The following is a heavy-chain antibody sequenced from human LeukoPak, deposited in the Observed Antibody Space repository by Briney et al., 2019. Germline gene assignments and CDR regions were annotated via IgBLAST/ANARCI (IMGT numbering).Heavy chain of an antibody. J-gene: IGHJ4*02. CDR2: MYTSGST. CDR3: ARGEKGSSSGSINY. Sequence: SETLSLTRTVSGGSINSGTYYWSWIRQPAGKGLEWIGRMYTSGSTNYNPSLESRVTISVDTSKNQFSLKLSSVTAADTAVYYCARGEKGSSSGSINYWGQGTLVTVSS. V-gene: IGHV4-61*02. CDR1: GGSINSGTYY. D-gene: IGHD6-6*01.